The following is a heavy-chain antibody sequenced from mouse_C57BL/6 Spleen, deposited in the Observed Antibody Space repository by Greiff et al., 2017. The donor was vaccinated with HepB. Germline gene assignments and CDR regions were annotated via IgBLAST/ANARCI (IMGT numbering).Heavy chain of an antibody. CDR3: AKLNYDYFDY. V-gene: IGHV5-6*02. Sequence: EVMLVESGGDLVKPGGSLKLSCAASGFTFSSYGMSWVRQTPDKRLEWVATISSGGSYTYYPDSVKGRFTISSDNAKNTLYLQMSTLKSEDTAMYYYAKLNYDYFDYWGQGTTLTVSS. J-gene: IGHJ2*01. CDR1: GFTFSSYG. D-gene: IGHD2-1*01. CDR2: ISSGGSYT.